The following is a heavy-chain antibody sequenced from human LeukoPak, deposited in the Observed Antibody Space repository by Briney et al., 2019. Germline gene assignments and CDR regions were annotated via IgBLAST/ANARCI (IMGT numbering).Heavy chain of an antibody. CDR2: IYYSGST. D-gene: IGHD1-26*01. V-gene: IGHV4-59*12. J-gene: IGHJ6*03. Sequence: NPSETLSLTCTVSGGSISRYYWSWIRQPPGKGLEWIGYIYYSGSTNYNPSLKSRVTISVDTSKNHFSLKLSSVTAADTAVYYCAREGSGSYYYYYYYMDVWGKGTTVTVSS. CDR3: AREGSGSYYYYYYYMDV. CDR1: GGSISRYY.